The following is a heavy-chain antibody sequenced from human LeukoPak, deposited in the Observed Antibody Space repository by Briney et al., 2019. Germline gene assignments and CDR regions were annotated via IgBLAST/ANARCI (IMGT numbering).Heavy chain of an antibody. D-gene: IGHD3-22*01. J-gene: IGHJ4*02. CDR3: ARALETYYYDSSGYYRY. Sequence: ASVKVSCKASGYTFTGYYMHWVRQAPGQGLEWMGWINPNSGGTNYAQKFQGRVTMTRDTSISTAYMELNRLRSDDTAVYYCARALETYYYDSSGYYRYWGQGTLVTVSS. V-gene: IGHV1-2*02. CDR1: GYTFTGYY. CDR2: INPNSGGT.